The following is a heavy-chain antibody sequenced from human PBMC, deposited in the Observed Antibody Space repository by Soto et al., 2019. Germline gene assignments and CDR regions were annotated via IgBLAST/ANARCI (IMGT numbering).Heavy chain of an antibody. D-gene: IGHD2-8*01. J-gene: IGHJ5*02. CDR3: ARDIVLTGLGP. Sequence: RPSETLSLTCTVSGGSISSGDYYWSWIRQPPGKGLEWIGYIYYSGSTYYNPSLKSRVTISVDTSKNQFSLKLSSVTAADTAVYYCARDIVLTGLGPWGQLTLVTVSS. CDR1: GGSISSGDYY. V-gene: IGHV4-30-4*01. CDR2: IYYSGST.